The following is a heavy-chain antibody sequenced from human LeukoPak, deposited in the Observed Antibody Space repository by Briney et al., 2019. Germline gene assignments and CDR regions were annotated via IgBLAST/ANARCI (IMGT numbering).Heavy chain of an antibody. D-gene: IGHD6-6*01. CDR3: ARDRHVPGLYYYYMDV. Sequence: GGSLRLSCAASGFTFSSYWMHWVRQAPGKGLVWVSRINSGGSSTSYADSVKGRFTISRDNAKNSLYLQMNSLRPEDTAVYFCARDRHVPGLYYYYMDVWGKGTTVTVSS. V-gene: IGHV3-74*01. CDR1: GFTFSSYW. J-gene: IGHJ6*03. CDR2: INSGGSST.